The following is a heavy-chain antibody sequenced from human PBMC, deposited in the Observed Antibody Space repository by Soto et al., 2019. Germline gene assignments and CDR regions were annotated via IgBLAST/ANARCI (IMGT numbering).Heavy chain of an antibody. CDR1: GLTFSNYA. CDR3: AKEGRTVMIVEVMAVDYFDY. CDR2: ISGSGGNT. Sequence: GGSLRLSCTASGLTFSNYAMSWVRQAPGKGLEWVSSISGSGGNTYAADSVKGRFTISRDNPKNTLYLQMSSLRAEDTAVYYCAKEGRTVMIVEVMAVDYFDYGGQGTLVTVSS. D-gene: IGHD3-22*01. J-gene: IGHJ4*02. V-gene: IGHV3-23*01.